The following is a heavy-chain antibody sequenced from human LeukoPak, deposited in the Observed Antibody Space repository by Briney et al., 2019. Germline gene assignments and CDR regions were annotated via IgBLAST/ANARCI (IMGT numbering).Heavy chain of an antibody. J-gene: IGHJ4*02. Sequence: SETLSLTCAVYGGSFSGYYWSWIRQPPGKGLEWIGEINHSGSTNYNPSLKSRVTISVDTSKNQSSLKLSSVTAAGTAVYYCARRLRWVPLDYWGQGTLVTVSS. V-gene: IGHV4-34*01. CDR1: GGSFSGYY. CDR2: INHSGST. D-gene: IGHD4-23*01. CDR3: ARRLRWVPLDY.